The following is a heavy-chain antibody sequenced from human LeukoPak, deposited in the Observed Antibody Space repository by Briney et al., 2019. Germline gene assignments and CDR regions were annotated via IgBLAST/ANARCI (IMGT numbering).Heavy chain of an antibody. D-gene: IGHD3-10*01. V-gene: IGHV3-23*01. Sequence: GGSLRLSCAASGFTFSSYAMSWVRQPPGKGLEWVSGITNSGGTTYYADSVKGRFTISRDNSMNTLYLQMHSLRAEDTAVYYCAKFLGVSVWYGISGPWGQGTLVTVSS. J-gene: IGHJ5*02. CDR1: GFTFSSYA. CDR2: ITNSGGTT. CDR3: AKFLGVSVWYGISGP.